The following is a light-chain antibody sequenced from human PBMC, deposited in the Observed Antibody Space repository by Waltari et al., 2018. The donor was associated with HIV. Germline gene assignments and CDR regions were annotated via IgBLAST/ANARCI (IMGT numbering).Light chain of an antibody. V-gene: IGKV4-1*01. J-gene: IGKJ1*01. CDR2: WAS. CDR3: QQYYSTPRT. Sequence: IVMTQSPDSLAVSLGDWATIHQQSSQSVLYSSNNKNYLAWYKQKPGQPPKLLIYWASTRESGVPDRFSGSGSGTDFTLTISSLQAEDVALYDCQQYYSTPRTFGQGTKVEVK. CDR1: QSVLYSSNNKNY.